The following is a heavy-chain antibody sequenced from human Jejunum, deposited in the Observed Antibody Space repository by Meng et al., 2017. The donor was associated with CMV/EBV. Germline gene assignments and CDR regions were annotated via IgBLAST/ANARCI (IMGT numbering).Heavy chain of an antibody. CDR3: ARGSTRYDMGIDP. D-gene: IGHD2/OR15-2a*01. CDR2: INPNSGGT. Sequence: CKASGYNYIGYYMHWVRRAPGQGREWMGRINPNSGGTNYAQKFQGRVTMTRDTSISTAYMELSRLTSDDTAVYYCARGSTRYDMGIDPWGQGTLVTVSS. V-gene: IGHV1-2*06. J-gene: IGHJ5*02. CDR1: GYNYIGYY.